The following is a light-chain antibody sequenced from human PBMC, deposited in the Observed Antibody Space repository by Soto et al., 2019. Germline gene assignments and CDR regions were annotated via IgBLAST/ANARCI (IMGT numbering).Light chain of an antibody. Sequence: QSVLTQPPSVSGAPGQRVTISCTGSTSNIGAGYDVHWYQQVPGTTPKLLIYANNNRPSGVPDRFSGSKSGTSASLVITGLQAEDEADYYCQSYDSSLSRRWVFGGGTKVTVL. CDR2: ANN. CDR1: TSNIGAGYD. J-gene: IGLJ3*02. CDR3: QSYDSSLSRRWV. V-gene: IGLV1-40*01.